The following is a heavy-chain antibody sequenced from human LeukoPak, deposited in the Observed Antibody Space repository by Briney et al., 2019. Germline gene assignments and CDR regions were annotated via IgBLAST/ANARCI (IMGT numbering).Heavy chain of an antibody. CDR2: IDQIVPT. D-gene: IGHD3-10*01. CDR3: ARVPHYYFGYGYFDS. V-gene: IGHV4-34*01. Sequence: SETLSLTCGVYGGSFSGYYWSWLRQPPGKGVEWMGEIDQIVPTNYNPSLNIRVSISVATSKKQFSLTLTSMTPADTAVYYCARVPHYYFGYGYFDSSGQGTLVTVSS. CDR1: GGSFSGYY. J-gene: IGHJ4*02.